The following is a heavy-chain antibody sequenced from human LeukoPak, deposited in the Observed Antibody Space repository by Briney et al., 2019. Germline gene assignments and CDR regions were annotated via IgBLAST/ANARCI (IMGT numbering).Heavy chain of an antibody. Sequence: PSETLSLTCTVSGGSISSYYWSWIRQPPGKGLEWIGYIYYSGSTNYNPSLKSRVTISVDTSKNQFSLKLSSVTAADTAVYYRERGRLVDGYNWFDPWGQGTLVTVSS. J-gene: IGHJ5*02. D-gene: IGHD2-2*01. V-gene: IGHV4-59*01. CDR1: GGSISSYY. CDR2: IYYSGST. CDR3: ERGRLVDGYNWFDP.